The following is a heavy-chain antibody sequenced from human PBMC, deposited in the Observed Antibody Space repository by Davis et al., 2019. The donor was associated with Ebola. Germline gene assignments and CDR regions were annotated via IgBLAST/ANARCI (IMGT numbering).Heavy chain of an antibody. D-gene: IGHD5-24*01. Sequence: GGSLRLSCAASGFTFSIYSMNWVRQAPGKGLEWVSYISSSSSTIYYADSVKGRFTISRDNAKRSLYLQMNSLRDEDTAVYYCATALRKMATITSFDYWGQGTLVTVSS. V-gene: IGHV3-48*02. CDR3: ATALRKMATITSFDY. CDR2: ISSSSSTI. CDR1: GFTFSIYS. J-gene: IGHJ4*02.